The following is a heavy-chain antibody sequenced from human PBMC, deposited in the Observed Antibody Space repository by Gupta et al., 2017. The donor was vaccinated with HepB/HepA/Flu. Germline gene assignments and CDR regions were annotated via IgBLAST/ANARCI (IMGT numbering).Heavy chain of an antibody. V-gene: IGHV1-2*02. Sequence: QVQLVQSGAEVKKPGASVKVSCKASGYTFTGYYMHWVRQAPGQGLEWMGWINPNSGGTNYAQKFQGRVTMTRDTSISTADMELSRLRSDETAVYYCARAEIDDAYAEQLPDYWGQGTLVTVSS. J-gene: IGHJ4*02. CDR1: GYTFTGYY. CDR2: INPNSGGT. CDR3: ARAEIDDAYAEQLPDY. D-gene: IGHD1/OR15-1a*01.